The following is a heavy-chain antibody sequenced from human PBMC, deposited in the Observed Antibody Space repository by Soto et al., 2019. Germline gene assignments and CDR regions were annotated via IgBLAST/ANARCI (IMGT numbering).Heavy chain of an antibody. Sequence: QVQLVQSGAEVKKPGASVKVSCKSSGYRFETYAMNWVRQAPGQGLEWMGWTSSYNIDTFYADKFQEIVSMTTATSTGTAYMELRSLSSDDTAVYYCARGHGVIIGAMDVWGQGTAVTVSS. CDR1: GYRFETYA. V-gene: IGHV1-18*01. CDR2: TSSYNIDT. D-gene: IGHD3-3*01. J-gene: IGHJ6*02. CDR3: ARGHGVIIGAMDV.